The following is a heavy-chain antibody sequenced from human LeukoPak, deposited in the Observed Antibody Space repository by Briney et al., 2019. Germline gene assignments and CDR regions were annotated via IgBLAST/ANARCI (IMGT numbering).Heavy chain of an antibody. CDR3: ARRNEGCSSTSCPLRDAFDI. CDR2: IYHSGVT. J-gene: IGHJ3*02. D-gene: IGHD2-2*01. CDR1: GYSISSGYY. V-gene: IGHV4-38-2*02. Sequence: SETLSLTCTVSGYSISSGYYWGWIRQPPGKGLEWIGSIYHSGVTDYNPSLKSRVTISVDTSKNQFSLKLSSVTAADTAVYYCARRNEGCSSTSCPLRDAFDIWGQGTMVTVSS.